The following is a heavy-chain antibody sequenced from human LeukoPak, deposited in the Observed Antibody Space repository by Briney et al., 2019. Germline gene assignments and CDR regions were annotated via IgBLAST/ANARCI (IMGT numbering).Heavy chain of an antibody. V-gene: IGHV3-48*03. Sequence: GSLRLSCAASGFTFSSYEMNWVRQAPGKGLEWVSYISSSGSTIYYADSVRGRFTISRDNAKNSLYLQMNSLRAEDTAVYYCAELGITMIGGVWGKGTTVTISS. D-gene: IGHD3-10*02. J-gene: IGHJ6*04. CDR1: GFTFSSYE. CDR2: ISSSGSTI. CDR3: AELGITMIGGV.